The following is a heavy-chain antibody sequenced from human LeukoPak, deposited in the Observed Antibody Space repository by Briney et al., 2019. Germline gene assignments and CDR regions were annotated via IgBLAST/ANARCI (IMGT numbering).Heavy chain of an antibody. CDR3: ARGQEMATIGYFDY. J-gene: IGHJ4*02. CDR1: RFTFSNYA. D-gene: IGHD5-24*01. V-gene: IGHV3-30-3*01. Sequence: GGSLRLSCAASRFTFSNYAMSWVRQAPGKGLEWVAVISYDGSNRYYADSVKGRFTISRDNSKNTLYLQMNSLRAEDTAVYYCARGQEMATIGYFDYWGQGTLVTVSS. CDR2: ISYDGSNR.